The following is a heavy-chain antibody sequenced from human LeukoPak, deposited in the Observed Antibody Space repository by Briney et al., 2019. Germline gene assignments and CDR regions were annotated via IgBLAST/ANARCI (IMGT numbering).Heavy chain of an antibody. Sequence: GGSLRLSCAASGLTFSSYEMNWVRQAPGKGLEWVSYISSSGSTIYYADSVKGRFTISRDNAKNSLYLQMNGLSDEDTAVYYCARGRLHPSLYGLDVWGQGTTVTVS. D-gene: IGHD2-15*01. CDR1: GLTFSSYE. CDR2: ISSSGSTI. CDR3: ARGRLHPSLYGLDV. V-gene: IGHV3-48*03. J-gene: IGHJ6*02.